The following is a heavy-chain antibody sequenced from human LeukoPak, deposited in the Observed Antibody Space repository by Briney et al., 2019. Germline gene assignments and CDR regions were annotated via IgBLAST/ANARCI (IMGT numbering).Heavy chain of an antibody. CDR3: ARESDYYDSSGYYLYFDY. J-gene: IGHJ4*02. D-gene: IGHD3-22*01. CDR2: IIPIFGTA. V-gene: IGHV1-69*05. CDR1: GGTFSSYA. Sequence: SVKVSCKASGGTFSSYAISWVRQAPGQGLEWMGRIIPIFGTANYAQKFQGRVTITTDETTSTAYMELSSLRSEDTAVYYCARESDYYDSSGYYLYFDYWGQGTLVTVSS.